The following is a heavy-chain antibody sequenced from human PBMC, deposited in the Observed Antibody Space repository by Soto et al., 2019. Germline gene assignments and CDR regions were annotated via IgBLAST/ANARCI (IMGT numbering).Heavy chain of an antibody. Sequence: QVQLVESGGGVVQPGGSLRLSCAASGLTFSNYGMHWVRQAPGKGLEWVAHISYDGSNEHYVDSVKGRFTISRDNSKNTLNLQMTSLRAEDTAVYYCAEDSYYHDSTGYYIFDYWGQGTLVTVSS. V-gene: IGHV3-30*18. J-gene: IGHJ4*02. CDR1: GLTFSNYG. D-gene: IGHD3-22*01. CDR2: ISYDGSNE. CDR3: AEDSYYHDSTGYYIFDY.